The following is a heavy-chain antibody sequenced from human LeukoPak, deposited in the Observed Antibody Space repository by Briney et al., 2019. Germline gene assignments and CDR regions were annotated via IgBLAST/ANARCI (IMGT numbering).Heavy chain of an antibody. CDR1: GGTFSSYA. D-gene: IGHD2-2*01. J-gene: IGHJ6*02. V-gene: IGHV1-69*04. Sequence: ASVKVSCKASGGTFSSYAISWVRQAPGQGLEWMGRIIPILGIANYAQKLQGRVTMTTDTSTSTAYMELRSLRSDDTAVYYCARDCSSTSCLYYYYYGMDVWGQGTTVTVSS. CDR2: IIPILGIA. CDR3: ARDCSSTSCLYYYYYGMDV.